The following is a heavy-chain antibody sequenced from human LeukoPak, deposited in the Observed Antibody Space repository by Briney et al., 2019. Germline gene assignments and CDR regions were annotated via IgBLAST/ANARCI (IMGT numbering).Heavy chain of an antibody. CDR2: INASGGST. J-gene: IGHJ4*02. CDR3: ARDQEGFDY. V-gene: IGHV1-46*01. Sequence: ASVKVSCKASGYTFTSYYMYRVRQAPGQGLEWMGIINASGGSTGYAQKFQGRVTMTRGTSTSTVHMELSGLRSEDTAVYYCARDQEGFDYWGQGTLVTVSS. CDR1: GYTFTSYY.